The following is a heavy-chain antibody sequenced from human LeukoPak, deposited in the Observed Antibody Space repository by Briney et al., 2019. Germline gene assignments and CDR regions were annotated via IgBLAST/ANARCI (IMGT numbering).Heavy chain of an antibody. J-gene: IGHJ4*02. D-gene: IGHD2-2*01. Sequence: ETLSLTCAVYGGSFSGYYWSWVRQAPGKGLEWVSAISGSGGSTYYADSVKGRFAISRDNSKNTLYLQMNSLRAEDTAVYYCAKSDIVVVPAAAFDYWGQGTLVTVSS. CDR1: GGSFSGYY. V-gene: IGHV3-23*01. CDR2: ISGSGGST. CDR3: AKSDIVVVPAAAFDY.